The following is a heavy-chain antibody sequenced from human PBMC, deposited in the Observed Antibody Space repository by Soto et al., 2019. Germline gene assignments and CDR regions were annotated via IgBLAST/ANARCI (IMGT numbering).Heavy chain of an antibody. Sequence: PGESLKISCKGSGDSLTSYWIGWVRQMPGKGLEWMGIIYPGDSDTRYSPSFQGQVTISADKSISTAYLQWSSLKASDTAMYYCARLGCRDGYNTYDYWGQRSLGTVSS. CDR3: ARLGCRDGYNTYDY. CDR2: IYPGDSDT. D-gene: IGHD5-12*01. V-gene: IGHV5-51*01. CDR1: GDSLTSYW. J-gene: IGHJ4*02.